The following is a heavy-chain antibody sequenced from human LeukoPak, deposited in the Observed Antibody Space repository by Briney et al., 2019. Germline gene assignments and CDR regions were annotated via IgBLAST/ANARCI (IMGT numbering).Heavy chain of an antibody. CDR1: GGTFSSYT. CDR2: IIPILGIA. CDR3: ANPEAGTGPYDAFDI. J-gene: IGHJ3*02. Sequence: ASVKVSCKASGGTFSSYTIRWVRQAPGQGRGWMGRIIPILGIANYAQKFQGRVTITADKSTSTAYMELSSLRSEDTAVYYCANPEAGTGPYDAFDIWGQGTMVTVSS. D-gene: IGHD6-13*01. V-gene: IGHV1-69*02.